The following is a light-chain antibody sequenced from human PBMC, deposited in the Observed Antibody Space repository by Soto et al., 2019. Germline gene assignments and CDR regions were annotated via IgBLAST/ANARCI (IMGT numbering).Light chain of an antibody. CDR3: PQYNNWPLT. CDR1: QSVRSN. Sequence: EIVLAQSPATLSVSPGERVTLSCRASQSVRSNLAWYQQKPGQAPRLRIYGASTRATGIPARFSGSGSGTEFTLTISSLQSEDFAVYYCPQYNNWPLTFGGGTKVEIK. J-gene: IGKJ4*01. CDR2: GAS. V-gene: IGKV3-15*01.